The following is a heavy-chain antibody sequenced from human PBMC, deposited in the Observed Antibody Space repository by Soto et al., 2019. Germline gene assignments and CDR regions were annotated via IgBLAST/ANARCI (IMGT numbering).Heavy chain of an antibody. CDR2: VFYNGST. Sequence: QRQLQESGPGLVKPSETLSLTCTVSGGSISGTSSYWSWIRQSPGKGLEWIGNVFYNGSTNCNTSLKSRVTISVDTSKNQFSLKLSSVTAADTALYYCAREFKAVAGFDAFDIWGQGTMVTVSS. CDR3: AREFKAVAGFDAFDI. J-gene: IGHJ3*02. CDR1: GGSISGTSSY. D-gene: IGHD6-19*01. V-gene: IGHV4-39*01.